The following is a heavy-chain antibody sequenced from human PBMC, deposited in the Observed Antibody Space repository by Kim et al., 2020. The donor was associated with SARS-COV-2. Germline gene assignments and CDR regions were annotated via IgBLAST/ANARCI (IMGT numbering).Heavy chain of an antibody. Sequence: GGSLRLSCAASGFTFSSYAMSWVRQAPGKGLEWVSTIIDSGGSTYYADSVKGRFTISRDNSKSTLYLQMNSLRADDTAVYYCAKEGTDVLRYFDWFHVDYWGQGTLVTVSS. D-gene: IGHD3-9*01. J-gene: IGHJ4*02. CDR2: IIDSGGST. CDR1: GFTFSSYA. V-gene: IGHV3-23*01. CDR3: AKEGTDVLRYFDWFHVDY.